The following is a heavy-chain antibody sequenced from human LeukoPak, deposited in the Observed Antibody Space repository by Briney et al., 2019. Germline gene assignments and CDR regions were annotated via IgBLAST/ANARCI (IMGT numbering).Heavy chain of an antibody. CDR1: GFTFSSYA. J-gene: IGHJ4*02. V-gene: IGHV3-23*01. Sequence: GGSLRLSCAASGFTFSSYAMSWVRQAPGKGLERVSGISSGGSVAYYADSVKGRFTISRDNSQNTVFLQMVSLRAEDTAVYHCAKEAGNGWSYFDYWGQGTLVTVSS. CDR3: AKEAGNGWSYFDY. CDR2: ISSGGSVA. D-gene: IGHD6-19*01.